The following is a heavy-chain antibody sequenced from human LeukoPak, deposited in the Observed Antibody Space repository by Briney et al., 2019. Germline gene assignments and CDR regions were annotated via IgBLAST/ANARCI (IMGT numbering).Heavy chain of an antibody. V-gene: IGHV3-30*04. D-gene: IGHD6-19*01. J-gene: IGHJ4*02. CDR1: GFTFSSYA. CDR3: ARALPGIAVADATLDY. CDR2: ISYDGSNK. Sequence: GRSLRLSCAASGFTFSSYAMHWVRQAPGKGLEWVAVISYDGSNKYYADSVKGRFTLSRDNSKNTLYLQMNSLRAEDTAVYYCARALPGIAVADATLDYWGQGTLVTVSS.